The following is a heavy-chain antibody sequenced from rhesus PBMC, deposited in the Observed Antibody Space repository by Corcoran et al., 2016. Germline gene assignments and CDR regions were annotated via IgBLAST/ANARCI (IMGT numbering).Heavy chain of an antibody. V-gene: IGHV4S2*01. J-gene: IGHJ5-2*02. Sequence: QVQLQESGPGLVKPSETLPLTCAVSGSSISSNYWGCLRQSPGKGLEWIGRIYGSCGSTDYNPSLKSRVTISIDTSKNQFSLKLSSVTAADTAVYYCARDVYSYGGGYSLDVWGRGVLVTVSS. CDR1: GSSISSNY. CDR2: IYGSCGST. D-gene: IGHD5-36*01. CDR3: ARDVYSYGGGYSLDV.